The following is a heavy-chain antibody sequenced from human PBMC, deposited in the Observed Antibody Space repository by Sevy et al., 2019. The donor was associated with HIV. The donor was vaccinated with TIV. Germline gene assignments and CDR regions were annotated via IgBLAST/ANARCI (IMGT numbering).Heavy chain of an antibody. CDR3: ARDRCSGGSCYYMDV. CDR1: EFTFSSYA. CDR2: ISSNGGST. D-gene: IGHD2-15*01. V-gene: IGHV3-64*01. Sequence: GGSLRLSCAASEFTFSSYAMHWVRQAPGKGLEYVSAISSNGGSTYYANSVKGRFTISRDNSKNTLYLQMGSLRAEDMAVYYCARDRCSGGSCYYMDVWGKGTTVTVSS. J-gene: IGHJ6*03.